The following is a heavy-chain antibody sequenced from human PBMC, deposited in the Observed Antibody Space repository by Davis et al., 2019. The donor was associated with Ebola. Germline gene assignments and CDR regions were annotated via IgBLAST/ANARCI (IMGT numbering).Heavy chain of an antibody. Sequence: MPSETLSLTCAAYGGSFSGYYWTWIRQSPGKGLEWIGEIHHIGSTNYNPSLKSRVTISEDTSKNQFSLRLNSATAADTAVYYCARKPARWENWFDPWGQGTLVTVSS. CDR2: IHHIGST. CDR1: GGSFSGYY. J-gene: IGHJ5*02. CDR3: ARKPARWENWFDP. V-gene: IGHV4-34*01. D-gene: IGHD6-6*01.